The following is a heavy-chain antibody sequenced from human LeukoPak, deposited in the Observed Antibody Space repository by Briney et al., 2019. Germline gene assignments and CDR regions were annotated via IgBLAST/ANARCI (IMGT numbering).Heavy chain of an antibody. Sequence: PSETLSLTCTVSGGSISSYYWSWIRQPPGKGLEWIGYIYYSGSTNYNPSLKSRVTISVDTSKNQFSLKLSSVTAADTAVYYCARDRATRPHLIAAAGFQKSRHGSYFDLWGRGTLVTVSS. CDR3: ARDRATRPHLIAAAGFQKSRHGSYFDL. J-gene: IGHJ2*01. D-gene: IGHD6-13*01. CDR2: IYYSGST. CDR1: GGSISSYY. V-gene: IGHV4-59*01.